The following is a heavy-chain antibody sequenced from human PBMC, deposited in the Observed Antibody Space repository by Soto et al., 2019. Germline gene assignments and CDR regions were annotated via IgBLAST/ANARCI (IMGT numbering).Heavy chain of an antibody. CDR3: AREDGGRPFDY. CDR1: GFMFSAYA. D-gene: IGHD1-26*01. V-gene: IGHV3-23*01. CDR2: MSGTSDDT. Sequence: EVHLLESGGGLVQPGGSLRLSCAASGFMFSAYAMHWVRQAPGQGLEWVSSMSGTSDDTYYADSVKGRFTVSRDSSKATLYLQLNSLRAEDTALYFCAREDGGRPFDYWGQGTLVIVSS. J-gene: IGHJ4*02.